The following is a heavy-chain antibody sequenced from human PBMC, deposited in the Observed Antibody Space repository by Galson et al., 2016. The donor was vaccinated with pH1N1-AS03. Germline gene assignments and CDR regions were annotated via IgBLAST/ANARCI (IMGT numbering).Heavy chain of an antibody. J-gene: IGHJ6*02. CDR3: ARGGECSGGSCTFTGFDP. CDR2: RKAGKGNT. D-gene: IGHD2-15*01. CDR1: GYTFMKQE. Sequence: SVKVACKASGYTFMKQERQGRRQATGQGREGRGGRKAGKGNTKESQKGQDRVTISRDTSASTAYMDLSTLRSEDTAGYYCARGGECSGGSCTFTGFDPWGQGTTVIVAS. V-gene: IGHV1-3*01.